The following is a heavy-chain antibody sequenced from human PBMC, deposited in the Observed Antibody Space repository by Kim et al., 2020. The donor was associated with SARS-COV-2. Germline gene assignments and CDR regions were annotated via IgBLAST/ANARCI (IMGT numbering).Heavy chain of an antibody. V-gene: IGHV3-23*01. D-gene: IGHD5-18*01. J-gene: IGHJ4*02. Sequence: GGSLRLSCAASGFTFSSYAMSWVRQAPGKGLEWVSAISGSGGSTYYADSVKGRFTISRDNSKNTLYLQMNSLRAEDTAVYYCAKLGDRSYGYGIDYWGQGTLVTVSS. CDR1: GFTFSSYA. CDR3: AKLGDRSYGYGIDY. CDR2: ISGSGGST.